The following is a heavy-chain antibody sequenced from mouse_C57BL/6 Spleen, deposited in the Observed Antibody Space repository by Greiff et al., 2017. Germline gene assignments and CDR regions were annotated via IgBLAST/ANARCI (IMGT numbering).Heavy chain of an antibody. D-gene: IGHD4-1*01. CDR1: GYAFSSSW. CDR3: ARAGTEGYYYDY. Sequence: QVQLQQSGPELVKPGASVKISCKASGYAFSSSWMNWVKQRPGKGLEWIGRIYPGDGDTNYNGKFKGKATLTADKSSRTAYIQLSSLTSEDSAVYCCARAGTEGYYYDYWGQGTTLTVSS. J-gene: IGHJ2*01. CDR2: IYPGDGDT. V-gene: IGHV1-82*01.